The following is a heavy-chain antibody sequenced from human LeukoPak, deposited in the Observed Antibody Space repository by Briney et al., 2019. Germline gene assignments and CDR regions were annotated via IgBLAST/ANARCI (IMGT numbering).Heavy chain of an antibody. CDR1: GFTFSSYS. CDR3: ARDHDEVAIYYYYGMDV. CDR2: ISSSSSYI. D-gene: IGHD2-15*01. J-gene: IGHJ6*02. Sequence: GGSLRLSCAASGFTFSSYSMNWVRQAPGKRLEWVSSISSSSSYIYYADSVKGRFTISRDNAKNSLYLQMNSLRAEDTAVYYCARDHDEVAIYYYYGMDVWGQGTTVTVSS. V-gene: IGHV3-21*01.